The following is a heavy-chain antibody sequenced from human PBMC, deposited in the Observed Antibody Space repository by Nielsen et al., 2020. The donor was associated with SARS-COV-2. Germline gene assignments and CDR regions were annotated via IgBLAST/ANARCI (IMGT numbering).Heavy chain of an antibody. Sequence: GESLKISCAASGFTFGSYAMSWVRQAPGKGLEWVSAISGSGGSTYYADSVKGRFTISRDNSKNTLYLQMNSLRAEDTAVYHCAKGTEWLLSYYFDYWGQGTLVTVSS. V-gene: IGHV3-23*01. CDR3: AKGTEWLLSYYFDY. J-gene: IGHJ4*02. CDR1: GFTFGSYA. D-gene: IGHD3-3*01. CDR2: ISGSGGST.